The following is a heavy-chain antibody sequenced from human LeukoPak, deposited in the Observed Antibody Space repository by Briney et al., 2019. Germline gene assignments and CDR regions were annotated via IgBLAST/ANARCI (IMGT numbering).Heavy chain of an antibody. J-gene: IGHJ6*02. Sequence: GGSLRLSCAASGFTVSSNYMSWVRQAPGKGLEWVSVIYSGGSTYYADSVKGRFTISRDNSKNTLYLQMNSLRAEDTAVYYCARVAVITNSCYGMDVWGQGTTVTVSS. D-gene: IGHD2-21*01. V-gene: IGHV3-53*01. CDR2: IYSGGST. CDR1: GFTVSSNY. CDR3: ARVAVITNSCYGMDV.